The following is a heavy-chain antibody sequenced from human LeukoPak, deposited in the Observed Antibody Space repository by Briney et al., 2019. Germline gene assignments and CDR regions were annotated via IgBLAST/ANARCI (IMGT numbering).Heavy chain of an antibody. V-gene: IGHV3-21*01. J-gene: IGHJ4*02. CDR3: ARAHTPIVVVVATDY. Sequence: KTGGSLRLSCAASGFTLSSYSINWVRQAPGKGLEWVSSISSSSSYIYYADSVKGRFTISRDNAKNSLYLQMNSLRAEDTAVYYCARAHTPIVVVVATDYWGQGTLVTVSS. D-gene: IGHD2-15*01. CDR2: ISSSSSYI. CDR1: GFTLSSYS.